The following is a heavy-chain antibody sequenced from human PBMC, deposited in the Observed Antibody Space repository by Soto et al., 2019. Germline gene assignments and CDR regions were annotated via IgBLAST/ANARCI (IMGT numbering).Heavy chain of an antibody. V-gene: IGHV3-30-3*01. CDR2: ISYDGSNK. CDR1: GFIFSSYA. CDR3: ARVGRLRAPDY. J-gene: IGHJ4*02. Sequence: PGGSLRLSCAASGFIFSSYAMHWVRQAPGKGLEWVAVISYDGSNKYYADSVKGRFTISRDNSKNTLYLQMNSLRGEDTAVYYCARVGRLRAPDYWGQGTLVTVSS. D-gene: IGHD5-12*01.